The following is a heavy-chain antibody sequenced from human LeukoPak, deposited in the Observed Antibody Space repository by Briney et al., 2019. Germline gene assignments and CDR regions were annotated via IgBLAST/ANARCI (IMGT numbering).Heavy chain of an antibody. V-gene: IGHV1-8*02. CDR1: GGTFSSYA. J-gene: IGHJ6*04. D-gene: IGHD1-1*01. Sequence: GASVKVSCKASGGTFSSYAISWVRQAPGQGLEWMGRMNPNNGNTGDAQKFQGRVTMTRDPSISTAYMELSSLRSEDTGVYFCARALAGTAELDVWGKGTTVTVSS. CDR2: MNPNNGNT. CDR3: ARALAGTAELDV.